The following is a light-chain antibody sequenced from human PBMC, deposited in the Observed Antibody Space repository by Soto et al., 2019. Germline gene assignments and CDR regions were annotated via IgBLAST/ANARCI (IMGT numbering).Light chain of an antibody. J-gene: IGKJ1*01. Sequence: EIVLTQSPGTLSLSPGDRATLSCRASQSVSNSYLAWYQLKPGQAPSLLMYETSFSATVIPDRFSGSGSGTDFTLTISRLEPEDFAVYYCQQYGSSPRTFGQGTKVEIK. CDR1: QSVSNSY. CDR2: ETS. V-gene: IGKV3-20*01. CDR3: QQYGSSPRT.